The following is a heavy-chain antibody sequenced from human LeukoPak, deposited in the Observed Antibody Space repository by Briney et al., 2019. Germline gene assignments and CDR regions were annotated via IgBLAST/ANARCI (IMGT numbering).Heavy chain of an antibody. CDR1: GFTFSSYG. CDR2: ISYDGSNK. Sequence: GGSLRLSCAASGFTFSSYGMHWVRQAPGKGLEWVAVISYDGSNKYYADSVKGRFTISRDNSKNTLYLQMNSLRAEDTAVYYCAPECAPTKICAIIDYWGQGTLVTVSS. J-gene: IGHJ4*02. D-gene: IGHD2-15*01. CDR3: APECAPTKICAIIDY. V-gene: IGHV3-30*03.